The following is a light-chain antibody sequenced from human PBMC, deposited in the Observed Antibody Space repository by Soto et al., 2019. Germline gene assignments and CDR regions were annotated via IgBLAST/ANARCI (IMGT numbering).Light chain of an antibody. CDR3: QQYHSFDSRT. Sequence: DIRMTQSPSTLSASVGDRVTLXXRASQSVSSWLAWDQQKPGKAPKLLXYDSFNLERGVPSRFSGSGSGTEFTLTISSLQPDDFATYFCQQYHSFDSRTFGQGTKVDIK. J-gene: IGKJ1*01. CDR2: DSF. V-gene: IGKV1-5*01. CDR1: QSVSSW.